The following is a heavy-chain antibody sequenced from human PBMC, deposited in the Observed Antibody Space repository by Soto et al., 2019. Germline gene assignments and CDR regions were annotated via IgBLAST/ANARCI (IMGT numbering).Heavy chain of an antibody. Sequence: VQLVESGGGLIQPGGSLRLSCAASGFIVSTNHMTWVRQAPGRGPEWVSTVYPGGNTFYADSVKGRFITSRDNSQNLLYLQMNSLRVEDTAVYYCARGVDTAKAGYWGQGALVTVSS. CDR3: ARGVDTAKAGY. CDR2: VYPGGNT. CDR1: GFIVSTNH. V-gene: IGHV3-53*01. D-gene: IGHD5-18*01. J-gene: IGHJ4*02.